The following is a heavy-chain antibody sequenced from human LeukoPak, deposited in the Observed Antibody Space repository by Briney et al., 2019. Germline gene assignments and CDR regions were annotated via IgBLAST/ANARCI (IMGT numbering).Heavy chain of an antibody. J-gene: IGHJ4*02. D-gene: IGHD2-15*01. Sequence: GGSLRLSFPASGFTFSSYAMTWVGQAPGKGLECVSALRGSGDRTYYADSVKGRFTISRDNSKNTLYLQMDSLRAEDTAIYYCAIGGWLDYWGQGTLVTVSS. CDR1: GFTFSSYA. CDR3: AIGGWLDY. CDR2: LRGSGDRT. V-gene: IGHV3-23*01.